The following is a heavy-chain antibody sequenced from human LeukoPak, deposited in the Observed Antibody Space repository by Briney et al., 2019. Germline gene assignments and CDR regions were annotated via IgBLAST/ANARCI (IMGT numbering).Heavy chain of an antibody. V-gene: IGHV4-34*01. CDR1: GGSISGYY. CDR2: INHSGST. J-gene: IGHJ3*02. D-gene: IGHD6-19*01. CDR3: AGRYRRKGWSIAVAGRPDDAFDI. Sequence: SETLSLTCTVPGGSISGYYWSWIRQPPGKGLEWIGEINHSGSTNYNPSLKSRVTISVDTSKNQFSLKLSSVTAADTAVYYCAGRYRRKGWSIAVAGRPDDAFDIWGQGTMVTVSS.